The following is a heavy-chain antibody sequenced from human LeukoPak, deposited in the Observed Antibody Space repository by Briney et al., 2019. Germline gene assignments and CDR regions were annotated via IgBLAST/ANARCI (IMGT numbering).Heavy chain of an antibody. D-gene: IGHD5-24*01. CDR1: GFTFSSYS. J-gene: IGHJ4*02. CDR3: AKKMTITGWLYYFDY. CDR2: ISSSSSTI. V-gene: IGHV3-48*01. Sequence: TGGSLRLSCAASGFTFSSYSMNWVRQAPGKGLEWVSYISSSSSTIYYADSVKGRFTISRDNSKNTLYLQMNSLRAEDTAVYYCAKKMTITGWLYYFDYWGQGTLVTVSS.